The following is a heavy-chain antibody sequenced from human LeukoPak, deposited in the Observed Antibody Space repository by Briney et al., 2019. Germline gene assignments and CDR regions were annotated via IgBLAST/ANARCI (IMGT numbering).Heavy chain of an antibody. V-gene: IGHV3-11*04. J-gene: IGHJ4*02. CDR1: GFTFSDYY. D-gene: IGHD4-17*01. CDR3: ARDQATTVTNFDY. Sequence: GGSLRLSCAASGFTFSDYYMSWIRQAPGKGLEWVSYISSSGSTIYYADSVKGRFTISRDNAKNSPYLQMNSLRAEDTAVYYCARDQATTVTNFDYWGQGTLVTVSS. CDR2: ISSSGSTI.